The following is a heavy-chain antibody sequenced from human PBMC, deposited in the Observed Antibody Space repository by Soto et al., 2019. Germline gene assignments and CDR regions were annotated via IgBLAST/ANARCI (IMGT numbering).Heavy chain of an antibody. D-gene: IGHD6-19*01. Sequence: SQTLSLTCVISGDSVSSNTAAWNWIRSSPSRGLEWLGRTYYRSNWRHDYAVSVKSRITVNPDTSKNHFSLQLNSVTPDDTAVYYCARGVAGSGFDLSGQRTLVTVST. J-gene: IGHJ4*02. V-gene: IGHV6-1*01. CDR1: GDSVSSNTAA. CDR2: TYYRSNWRH. CDR3: ARGVAGSGFDL.